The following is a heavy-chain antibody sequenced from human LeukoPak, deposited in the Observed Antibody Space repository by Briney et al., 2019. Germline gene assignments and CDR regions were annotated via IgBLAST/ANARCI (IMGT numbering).Heavy chain of an antibody. CDR2: IYFSGST. Sequence: SETLSLTCTVSGASITYDDYYWSWIRQHPGKGLEWIGYIYFSGSTYYNPTLKSRASVSVDTSKSQFSLRLTSVTAADTAVYYCARRAPFSNWFDPWGQGTLVIVSS. CDR3: ARRAPFSNWFDP. D-gene: IGHD2-2*01. V-gene: IGHV4-31*03. J-gene: IGHJ5*02. CDR1: GASITYDDYY.